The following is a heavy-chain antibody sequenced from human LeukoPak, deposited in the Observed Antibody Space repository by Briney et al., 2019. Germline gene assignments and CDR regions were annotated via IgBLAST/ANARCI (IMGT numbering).Heavy chain of an antibody. V-gene: IGHV4-39*01. CDR1: GGSISSSSYY. CDR3: ARHYRDIVVVPAAMDWFDP. J-gene: IGHJ5*02. Sequence: KPSETLSLTCTVSGGSISSSSYYWGWIRQPPGKGLEWIGSIYYSGSTYYNPSLKSRVTISVDTSKSQFSLKLSSVTAADTAVYYCARHYRDIVVVPAAMDWFDPWGQGTLATVSS. D-gene: IGHD2-2*01. CDR2: IYYSGST.